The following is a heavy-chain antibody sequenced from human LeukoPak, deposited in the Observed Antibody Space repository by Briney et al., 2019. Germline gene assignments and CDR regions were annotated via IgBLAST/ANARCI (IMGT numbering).Heavy chain of an antibody. D-gene: IGHD5-18*01. Sequence: ASVKVSCMVSGDTVTGFSIHWVRQAPGHGLEWMGGFDPEDGARIFAQKFQGRVTMTEDTSTDTAYMDLSSLRSEDTAVYYCATGYTYDYSLYWGQGTLVTVSS. J-gene: IGHJ4*02. CDR2: FDPEDGAR. CDR3: ATGYTYDYSLY. V-gene: IGHV1-24*01. CDR1: GDTVTGFS.